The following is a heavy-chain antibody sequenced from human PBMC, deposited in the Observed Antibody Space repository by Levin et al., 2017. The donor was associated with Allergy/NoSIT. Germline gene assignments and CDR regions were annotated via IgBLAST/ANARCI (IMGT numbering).Heavy chain of an antibody. CDR3: ARNLHTGFDY. Sequence: SETLSLTCAISGDIVSSSSSAWNWIRQSPSRGLEWLGRTYYRSKWYNGYGVSVRSRITINPDTSKNQFSLQLNSVTPDDTAVYYCARNLHTGFDYWGQGTLVTVSS. J-gene: IGHJ4*02. V-gene: IGHV6-1*01. CDR2: TYYRSKWYN. CDR1: GDIVSSSSSA.